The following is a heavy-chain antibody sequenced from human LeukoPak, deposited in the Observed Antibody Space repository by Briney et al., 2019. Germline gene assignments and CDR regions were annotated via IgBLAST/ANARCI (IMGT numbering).Heavy chain of an antibody. J-gene: IGHJ4*02. CDR1: GFTFSSYS. D-gene: IGHD6-13*01. Sequence: GGSLRLSCAASGFTFSSYSMNWVRQAPGRGLEWVSSISSSSSYIYYADSVKGRFTISRDNANNSLYLQMNSLRAEDTAVYYCARGIVAAGNIDFWGQGTLVTVSS. CDR3: ARGIVAAGNIDF. CDR2: ISSSSSYI. V-gene: IGHV3-21*01.